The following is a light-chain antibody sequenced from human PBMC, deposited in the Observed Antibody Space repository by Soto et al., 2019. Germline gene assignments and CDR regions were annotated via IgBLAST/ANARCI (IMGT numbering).Light chain of an antibody. Sequence: EIVMTQSPATLSVSPGERATLSCRASQSVSSNLAWYQQKPGQAPRLLIYGASTRATGIPARFTGSGSGTEFTLTISSLQSEDFAVYYCQQYNNWPWTVGQGTMVEIK. CDR2: GAS. V-gene: IGKV3-15*01. J-gene: IGKJ1*01. CDR1: QSVSSN. CDR3: QQYNNWPWT.